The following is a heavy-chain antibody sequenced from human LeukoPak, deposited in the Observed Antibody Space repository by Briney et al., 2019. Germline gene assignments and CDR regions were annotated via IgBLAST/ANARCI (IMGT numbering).Heavy chain of an antibody. CDR1: GYTLTTYV. J-gene: IGHJ4*02. CDR2: ISAYNGNT. CDR3: ARAYNTGYYFFDY. V-gene: IGHV1-18*01. Sequence: ASAKVSCTASGYTLTTYVISWGPRAPGQGLEWMGWISAYNGNTNYAHKLQGRVTMTTDTSTTTAYMEWRSLRSHDTAAYYCARAYNTGYYFFDYWGQGTLVPVPS. D-gene: IGHD3-9*01.